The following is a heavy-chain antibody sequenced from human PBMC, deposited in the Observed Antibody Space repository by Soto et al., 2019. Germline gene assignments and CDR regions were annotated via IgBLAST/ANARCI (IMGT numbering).Heavy chain of an antibody. Sequence: GASVKVSCKASGYTFTGYYMHWVRQAPGQGHEWMGWIKPNSGGTNYAQKFQGWVTMTRDTSISTAYMELSRLRSDDTAVYYCARANYDILTGPLGYYYGMDVWGQGTTVTVSS. CDR2: IKPNSGGT. V-gene: IGHV1-2*04. J-gene: IGHJ6*02. D-gene: IGHD3-9*01. CDR1: GYTFTGYY. CDR3: ARANYDILTGPLGYYYGMDV.